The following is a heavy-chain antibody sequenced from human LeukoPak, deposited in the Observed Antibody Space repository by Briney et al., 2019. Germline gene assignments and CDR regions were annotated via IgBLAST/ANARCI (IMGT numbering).Heavy chain of an antibody. J-gene: IGHJ4*02. CDR2: IYPGDSET. D-gene: IGHD2-15*01. V-gene: IGHV5-51*01. CDR3: ARHHYSGGSCYFFDY. Sequence: GESLKISCRGSGYSFTSYWSGWVRQLPGKGLEYMGIIYPGDSETRYSPSFQGQVTISDDKSISTAYLQWSSLKASDSAMYYCARHHYSGGSCYFFDYWGQGTLVTVSS. CDR1: GYSFTSYW.